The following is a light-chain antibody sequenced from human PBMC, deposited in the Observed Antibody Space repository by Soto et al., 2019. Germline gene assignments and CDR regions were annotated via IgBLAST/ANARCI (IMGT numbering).Light chain of an antibody. J-gene: IGKJ5*01. Sequence: DIQMTQSPSTLSASVGDRVTSXXRASQSISSWLAWYQQKPGKAPKIXIYQASNLERGGPSKFSGSGSGTEFTLTISSLQPADFATYYCQQYTSYPSTFGQGTRLEIK. CDR1: QSISSW. CDR3: QQYTSYPST. V-gene: IGKV1-5*01. CDR2: QAS.